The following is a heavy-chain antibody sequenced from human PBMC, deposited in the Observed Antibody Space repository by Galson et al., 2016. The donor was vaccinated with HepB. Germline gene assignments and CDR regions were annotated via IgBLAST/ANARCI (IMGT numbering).Heavy chain of an antibody. CDR2: IYSGGST. D-gene: IGHD3-22*01. Sequence: SLRLSCAASGFSVSNNYMTWVRQAPGKGLEWVSLIYSGGSTYYADSVKGRFTISRDSSKNTLYLQMNSLRAEDTAVYYCARDRHYITTSCQGLWGPGTLVTVSS. V-gene: IGHV3-53*01. CDR1: GFSVSNNY. J-gene: IGHJ4*02. CDR3: ARDRHYITTSCQGL.